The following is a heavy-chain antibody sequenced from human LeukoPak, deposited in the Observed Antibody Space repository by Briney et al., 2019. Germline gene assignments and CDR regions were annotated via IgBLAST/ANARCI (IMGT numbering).Heavy chain of an antibody. Sequence: PGGSLRLSCAASGFTVSSNYMSWIRQAPGKGLEWLSYISSSATNIQYADSVRGRFTISRDNTKNSLYLQMNRLRDEDTAVYYCARVEFYYDSSGYVGEYFLHWGQGTLVTVSS. J-gene: IGHJ1*01. CDR2: ISSSATNI. CDR1: GFTVSSNY. D-gene: IGHD3-22*01. CDR3: ARVEFYYDSSGYVGEYFLH. V-gene: IGHV3-11*01.